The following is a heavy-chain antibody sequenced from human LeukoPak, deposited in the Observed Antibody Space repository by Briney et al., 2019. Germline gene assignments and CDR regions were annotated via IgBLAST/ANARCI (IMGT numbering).Heavy chain of an antibody. V-gene: IGHV3-74*01. CDR3: ARGGLWFGELLGPFDY. Sequence: PGGSLRLSCAASGFTFSSYWMHWVRQAPGKGLVWVSRINSDGSSTSYADSVKGRFTISRDNAKNTLYLQMNSLRAEDTAVYYCARGGLWFGELLGPFDYWGQGTLVTVSS. J-gene: IGHJ4*02. D-gene: IGHD3-10*01. CDR2: INSDGSST. CDR1: GFTFSSYW.